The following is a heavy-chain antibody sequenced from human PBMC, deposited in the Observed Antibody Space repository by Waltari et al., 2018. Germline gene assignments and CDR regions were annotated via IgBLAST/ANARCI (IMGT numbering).Heavy chain of an antibody. J-gene: IGHJ4*02. Sequence: QVQLQESGPGLVKPSQTLSLTCTVSGGSISSGGYYWSWIRQHPGKGLEWIGYIYYSVSTYYNPSLKSRVTISVDTSKNQFSLKLSSVTAADTAVYYCARYYSSGWYDVADWGQGTLVTVSS. CDR1: GGSISSGGYY. CDR3: ARYYSSGWYDVAD. D-gene: IGHD6-19*01. V-gene: IGHV4-31*03. CDR2: IYYSVST.